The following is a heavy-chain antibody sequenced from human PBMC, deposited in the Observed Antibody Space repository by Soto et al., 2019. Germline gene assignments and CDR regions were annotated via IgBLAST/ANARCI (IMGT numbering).Heavy chain of an antibody. CDR2: IVVGSGNT. J-gene: IGHJ4*02. CDR1: GFTFTSSA. CDR3: AAGLNRITIFGVVIKNLNLDY. V-gene: IGHV1-58*01. Sequence: SVKVSCKASGFTFTSSAVQWVRQARGQRLEWIGWIVVGSGNTNYAQKFQERVTITRDMSTSTAYMELSSLRSEDTAVYYCAAGLNRITIFGVVIKNLNLDYWGQGTLVTVS. D-gene: IGHD3-3*01.